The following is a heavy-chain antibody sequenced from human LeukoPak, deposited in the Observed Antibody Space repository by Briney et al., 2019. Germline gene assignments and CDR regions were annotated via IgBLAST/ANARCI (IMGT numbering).Heavy chain of an antibody. J-gene: IGHJ6*02. V-gene: IGHV3-66*01. CDR3: AREQQLTSWPYYYGIDV. CDR2: IYSGGST. CDR1: GFTVSSNY. Sequence: GGSLRLSCAASGFTVSSNYMSWVRQAPGKGLEWVSVIYSGGSTYYADSVKGRFTISRDNSKNTLYLQMNSLRAEDTAVYYCAREQQLTSWPYYYGIDVWGQGTTVTVSS. D-gene: IGHD6-13*01.